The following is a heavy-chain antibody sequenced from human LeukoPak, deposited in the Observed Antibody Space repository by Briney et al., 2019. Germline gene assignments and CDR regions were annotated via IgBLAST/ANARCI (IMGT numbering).Heavy chain of an antibody. CDR3: GSCYLGNGVDY. J-gene: IGHJ4*02. CDR1: GFTFSSYA. Sequence: PGGSLRLSCAASGFTFSSYAMSWIRQAPGKGLEWVSYISSSGSTIYYADSVKGRFTISRDNAKNSLYLQMNSLRAEDTAVYYCGSCYLGNGVDYWGQGTLVTVSS. CDR2: ISSSGSTI. V-gene: IGHV3-11*01. D-gene: IGHD2-15*01.